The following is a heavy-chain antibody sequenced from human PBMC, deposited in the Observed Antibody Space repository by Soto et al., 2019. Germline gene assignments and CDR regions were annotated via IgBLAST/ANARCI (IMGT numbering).Heavy chain of an antibody. CDR3: ARGPRSIIVVVPAARVAFNY. V-gene: IGHV4-34*01. Sequence: SETLALTCAVYCSSFNGYYWSRIRQPPGKGLEWIGEINHSGSTNYNPSLKSRVTISVDTSKNQFSLKLSSVTAADTAVYYCARGPRSIIVVVPAARVAFNYWGQG. J-gene: IGHJ4*02. D-gene: IGHD2-2*01. CDR2: INHSGST. CDR1: CSSFNGYY.